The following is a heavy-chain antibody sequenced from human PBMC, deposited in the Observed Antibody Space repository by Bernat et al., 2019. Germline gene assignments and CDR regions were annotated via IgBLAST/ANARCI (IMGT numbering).Heavy chain of an antibody. CDR2: ISSSSSTI. D-gene: IGHD4-11*01. CDR1: GFTFSRYS. V-gene: IGHV3-48*02. CDR3: ARSNPGDI. Sequence: EVQLVESGGGLVQPGGSLRLSCAASGFTFSRYSINWVRRAPGKGLEWVSYISSSSSTIDYADSVKGRFTISRDNAKNSLSLQMNSLRDEDTAVYYCARSNPGDIWGQGTMVTVSS. J-gene: IGHJ3*02.